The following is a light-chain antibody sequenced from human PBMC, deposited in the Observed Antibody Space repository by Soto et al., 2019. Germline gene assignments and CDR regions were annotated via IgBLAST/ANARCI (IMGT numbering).Light chain of an antibody. Sequence: QSVLTQPPSVSAAPGQKVTISCSGSSSNIGNNYVSWYQQLPGTAPKLIIYDVTRRPSGVSPRFSGSKSGNTASLTISGLQAEDEADYYCSSFSVDSPLFATGTKVTVL. J-gene: IGLJ1*01. CDR2: DVT. V-gene: IGLV1-51*01. CDR1: SSNIGNNY. CDR3: SSFSVDSPL.